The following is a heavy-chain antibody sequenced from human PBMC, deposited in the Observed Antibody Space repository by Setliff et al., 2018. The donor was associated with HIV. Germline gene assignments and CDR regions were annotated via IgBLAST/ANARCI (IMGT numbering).Heavy chain of an antibody. CDR3: ARDSPLSHFDY. CDR1: GFNFNNAW. J-gene: IGHJ4*02. Sequence: PGGSLRLSCSASGFNFNNAWMSWVRQTPGKGLEWVALISYDGSNKYYADSVKGRFTISRDNYKNTLYLQMNSLRPEDTAVYYCARDSPLSHFDYWGQGILVTVSS. CDR2: ISYDGSNK. V-gene: IGHV3-30*14.